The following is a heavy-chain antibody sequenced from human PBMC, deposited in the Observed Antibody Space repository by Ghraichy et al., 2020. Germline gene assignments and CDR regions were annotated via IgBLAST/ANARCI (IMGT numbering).Heavy chain of an antibody. V-gene: IGHV3-21*01. CDR3: ARDSYSSSWYTYYFDY. CDR1: GFTFSSYT. J-gene: IGHJ4*02. Sequence: GGSLRLSCAASGFTFSSYTMNWVRQAPGKGLEWVSSISSSKNYIYYADSVKGRFTISRDNAKNSLYLQMNSLRAEDTAVYYCARDSYSSSWYTYYFDYWGQGTLVTVSS. CDR2: ISSSKNYI. D-gene: IGHD6-13*01.